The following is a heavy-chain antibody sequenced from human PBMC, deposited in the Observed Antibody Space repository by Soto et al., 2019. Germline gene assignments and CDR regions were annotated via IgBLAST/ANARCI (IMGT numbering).Heavy chain of an antibody. CDR2: IYHSGST. CDR1: CYSISSGYC. J-gene: IGHJ4*02. D-gene: IGHD6-13*01. Sequence: PSETLSLTCAVSCYSISSGYCWGWIRQPPGKGLEWIGSIYHSGSTYYNPSLKSRVTISVDTSKNQFSLKLSSVTAADTAVYYCASLDGLSASSWFDYWGQGTLVTVSS. V-gene: IGHV4-38-2*01. CDR3: ASLDGLSASSWFDY.